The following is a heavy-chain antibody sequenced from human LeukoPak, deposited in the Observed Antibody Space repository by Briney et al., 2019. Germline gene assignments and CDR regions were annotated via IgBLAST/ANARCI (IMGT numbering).Heavy chain of an antibody. CDR3: ALGYCSSTSCYGAFDI. CDR1: GASVSSGGYS. D-gene: IGHD2-2*01. Sequence: SETLSLTCTVSGASVSSGGYSWSWIRQPPGKGLEWIGYIYHSGSTYYNPSLKSRVTISVDRSKNQFSLKLSSVTAADTAVYYCALGYCSSTSCYGAFDIWSQGTMVTVSS. J-gene: IGHJ3*02. CDR2: IYHSGST. V-gene: IGHV4-30-2*01.